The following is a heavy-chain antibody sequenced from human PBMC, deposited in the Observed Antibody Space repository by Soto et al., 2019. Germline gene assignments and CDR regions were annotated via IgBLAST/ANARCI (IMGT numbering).Heavy chain of an antibody. J-gene: IGHJ6*02. CDR2: TYYRSKWYN. V-gene: IGHV6-1*01. CDR3: ARDSQMATMYASYGMDV. Sequence: SQTLSLTCAISGDSVSSNSAAWNWIRQSPSRGLEWLGRTYYRSKWYNDYAVSVKSRITINPDTSKNQFSLQLNSVTPEDTAVYYCARDSQMATMYASYGMDVSGQATMLTVS. D-gene: IGHD2-8*01. CDR1: GDSVSSNSAA.